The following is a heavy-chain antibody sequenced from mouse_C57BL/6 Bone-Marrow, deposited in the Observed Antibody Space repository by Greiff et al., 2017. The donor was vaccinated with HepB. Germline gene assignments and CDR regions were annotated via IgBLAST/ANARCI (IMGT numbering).Heavy chain of an antibody. CDR3: GRYYYAVDY. V-gene: IGHV7-3*01. J-gene: IGHJ4*01. CDR1: GFTFTDYY. CDR2: IRNKANGYTT. Sequence: DVKLVESGGGLVQPGGSLSLSCAASGFTFTDYYMSWVRQPPGKALEWLGFIRNKANGYTTDYSASVKGRFTISSDNSQSILYLQINALRAEDSASYYCGRYYYAVDYWGQGTAVTVSS.